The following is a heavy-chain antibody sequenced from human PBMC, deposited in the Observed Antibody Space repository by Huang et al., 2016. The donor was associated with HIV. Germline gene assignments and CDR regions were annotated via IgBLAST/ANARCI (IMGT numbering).Heavy chain of an antibody. Sequence: QIQLLQSGLELKQPGASVKVSCTASGYPCTSYGFTWVRQAPGHGPEWMGLISASSGDTEDAQKFQGRVTLTTDTSTNIAYMELRSLRSDETAKYYCASDPKYQRIGYYRQRRGIDIWGQGTMVIVSS. CDR2: ISASSGDT. D-gene: IGHD3-3*01. V-gene: IGHV1-18*01. CDR1: GYPCTSYG. J-gene: IGHJ3*02. CDR3: ASDPKYQRIGYYRQRRGIDI.